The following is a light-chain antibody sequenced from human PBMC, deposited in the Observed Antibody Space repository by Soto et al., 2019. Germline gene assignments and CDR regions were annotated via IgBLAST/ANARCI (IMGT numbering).Light chain of an antibody. V-gene: IGKV3D-20*02. CDR2: GAS. J-gene: IGKJ1*01. Sequence: VLTQSPGTLSLSPGDSATLSCRASQSVSNNYLAWYQQKPGQAPRLLIYGASNRATGIPDRFSGSGSGTDFTLTISRLEPEDFAVYYCQQRSNWPPTVGQGTKV. CDR3: QQRSNWPPT. CDR1: QSVSNNY.